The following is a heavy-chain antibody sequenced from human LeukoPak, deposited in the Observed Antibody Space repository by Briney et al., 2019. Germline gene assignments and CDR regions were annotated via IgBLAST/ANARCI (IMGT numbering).Heavy chain of an antibody. Sequence: SETLSLTCAVSGGSISSYYWSWIRQPPGKGLEWIGGLYYGGSTSYNPSLKSRVTISAYTSKNQFSLKLSSVTAADTAVYYCARTTGTTYYFDYWGQGTLVTVSS. CDR1: GGSISSYY. J-gene: IGHJ4*02. D-gene: IGHD4-17*01. V-gene: IGHV4-59*12. CDR3: ARTTGTTYYFDY. CDR2: LYYGGST.